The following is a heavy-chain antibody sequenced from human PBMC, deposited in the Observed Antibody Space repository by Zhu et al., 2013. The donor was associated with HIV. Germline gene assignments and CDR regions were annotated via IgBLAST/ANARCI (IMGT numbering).Heavy chain of an antibody. CDR2: INPSGGST. J-gene: IGHJ4*02. CDR3: AREGDGYNPFDY. Sequence: QVQLVQSGAEVKKPGSSVKVSCKASGGTFTGYYMHWVRQAPGQGLEWMGIINPSGGSTSYAQKFQGRVTMTGDTSTSTVYMELSSLRSEDTAVYYCAREGDGYNPFDYWGQGTLVTVSS. V-gene: IGHV1-46*01. CDR1: GGTFTGYY. D-gene: IGHD5-12*01.